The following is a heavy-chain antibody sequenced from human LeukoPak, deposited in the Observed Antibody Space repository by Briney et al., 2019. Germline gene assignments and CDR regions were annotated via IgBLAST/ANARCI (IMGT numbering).Heavy chain of an antibody. CDR1: GGSISSGDYY. Sequence: SQTLSLTCTVSGGSISSGDYYWSWIRQPPGKGLEWIAYMYYSGSTYYNPSLKSRVTMSADTSKNQLSLKLSSVTAADTAVYYCARPHYYDSRIDPWGQGILVTVSS. CDR3: ARPHYYDSRIDP. V-gene: IGHV4-30-4*01. CDR2: MYYSGST. J-gene: IGHJ5*02. D-gene: IGHD3-22*01.